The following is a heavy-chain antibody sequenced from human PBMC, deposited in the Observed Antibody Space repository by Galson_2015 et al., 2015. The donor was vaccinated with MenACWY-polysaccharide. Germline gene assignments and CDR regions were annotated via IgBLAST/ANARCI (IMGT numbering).Heavy chain of an antibody. CDR3: AACTGQQVVHKTYGMDV. D-gene: IGHD6-13*01. Sequence: PALAKPTQSLTLTCTFSGFSLSTSGVGVGWIRQPPGEALEWLAFIYWDDDEHYSPSLKSRLTITKDTSRSQVVLRMTNMDPVDTATYFCAACTGQQVVHKTYGMDVWGQGTTVTVSS. CDR2: IYWDDDE. CDR1: GFSLSTSGVG. V-gene: IGHV2-5*02. J-gene: IGHJ6*02.